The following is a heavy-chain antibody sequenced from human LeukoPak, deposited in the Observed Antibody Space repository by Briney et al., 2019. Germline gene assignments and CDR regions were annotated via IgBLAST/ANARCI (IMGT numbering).Heavy chain of an antibody. Sequence: GGSLRLSCAASGFTFSSYGMHWVRQAPGKGLEWVAVIWYDGSNKYYADSVKGRFTISRDNSKNTLYLQMNSLRAEDTAVYYCARDLPKSSSWLYYYYYGMDVWGQGTTVTVSS. CDR2: IWYDGSNK. J-gene: IGHJ6*02. V-gene: IGHV3-33*01. D-gene: IGHD6-13*01. CDR1: GFTFSSYG. CDR3: ARDLPKSSSWLYYYYYGMDV.